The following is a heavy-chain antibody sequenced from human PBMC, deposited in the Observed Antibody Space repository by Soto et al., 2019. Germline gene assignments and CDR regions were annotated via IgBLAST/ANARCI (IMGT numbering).Heavy chain of an antibody. CDR2: ISWDGGST. CDR1: GFTFDDYT. J-gene: IGHJ4*02. D-gene: IGHD3-22*01. V-gene: IGHV3-43*01. CDR3: AKDMPRYYDSSGYDY. Sequence: GGSLRLSCAASGFTFDDYTMHWVRQAPGKGLEWVSLISWDGGSTYYADSVKGRFTISRDNSKNSLYLQMNSLRTEDTALYYCAKDMPRYYDSSGYDYWGQGTLVTVSS.